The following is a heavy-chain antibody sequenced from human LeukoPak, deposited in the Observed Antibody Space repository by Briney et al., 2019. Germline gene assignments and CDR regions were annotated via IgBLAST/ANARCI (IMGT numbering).Heavy chain of an antibody. CDR3: ARLPVGATYFDY. D-gene: IGHD1-26*01. CDR1: GGSISSSSYY. CDR2: IYYSGST. Sequence: ETLSLTFTVSGGSISSSSYYWGWIRQPPGKGLEWIGSIYYSGSTYYNPSLKSRVTISVDTSKNQFSLKLSSVTAADTAVYYCARLPVGATYFDYWGQGTLVTVSS. V-gene: IGHV4-39*01. J-gene: IGHJ4*02.